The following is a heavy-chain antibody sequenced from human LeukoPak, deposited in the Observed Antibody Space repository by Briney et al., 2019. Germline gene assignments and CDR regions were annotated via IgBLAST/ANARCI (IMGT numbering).Heavy chain of an antibody. V-gene: IGHV3-64*01. CDR1: GFTLSSYA. D-gene: IGHD2-15*01. J-gene: IGHJ4*02. CDR2: ISSNGGGT. Sequence: GGSLRLSCAASGFTLSSYAMHWVRQAPGKGLEYVSAISSNGGGTYYANSVKGRFTISRDNSKNTLYLQMGSLRAEDMAVYYCARYCNGGSCYSGYDYWGQGTLVTVSS. CDR3: ARYCNGGSCYSGYDY.